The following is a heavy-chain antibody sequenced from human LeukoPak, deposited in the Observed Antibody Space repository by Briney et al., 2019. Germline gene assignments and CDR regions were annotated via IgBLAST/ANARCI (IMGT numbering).Heavy chain of an antibody. D-gene: IGHD3-16*01. Sequence: SETLSLTCSVSGGSINGYYWSWIRRPPRQTLEWIGYIYSSGSTNYNPSLQSRVTMSVDTSMNQFSLRLSSVTAADTAVYYCARFTYTTRPSDVWGKGTTVTVSS. J-gene: IGHJ6*04. CDR3: ARFTYTTRPSDV. CDR1: GGSINGYY. V-gene: IGHV4-4*09. CDR2: IYSSGST.